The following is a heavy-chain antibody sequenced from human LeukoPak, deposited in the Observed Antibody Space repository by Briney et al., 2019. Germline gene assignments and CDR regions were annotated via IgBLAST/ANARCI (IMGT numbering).Heavy chain of an antibody. CDR2: IFNSGST. CDR1: GGSISSSNYY. Sequence: RTSETLSLTCTVSGGSISSSNYYWGWLRQPPGKGLEWIGYIFNSGSTYYNPSLKRRATILVDTYKNQFSLKLSSVTAADTAVYYCARDRHKLVDIVAGILDYWGQGTLVTVSS. CDR3: ARDRHKLVDIVAGILDY. J-gene: IGHJ4*02. D-gene: IGHD5-12*01. V-gene: IGHV4-39*07.